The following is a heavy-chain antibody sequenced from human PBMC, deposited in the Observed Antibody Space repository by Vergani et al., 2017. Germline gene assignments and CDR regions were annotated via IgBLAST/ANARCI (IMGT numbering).Heavy chain of an antibody. V-gene: IGHV3-30-3*01. CDR1: GFTFSSYA. CDR2: ISYDGSNK. J-gene: IGHJ3*02. CDR3: ARAPDYGDYLDAFDI. D-gene: IGHD4-17*01. Sequence: QVQLVESGGGVVQPGRSLRLSCAASGFTFSSYAMHWVRQAPGKGLEWVAVISYDGSNKYYADSVKGRFTISRDNSKNTLYLQMTSLRAEDTAVYYCARAPDYGDYLDAFDIWGQGTMVTVSS.